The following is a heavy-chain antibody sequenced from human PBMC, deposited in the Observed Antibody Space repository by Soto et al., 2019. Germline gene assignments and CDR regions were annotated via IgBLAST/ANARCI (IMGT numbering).Heavy chain of an antibody. CDR3: ARHLFVEPLYCSGGSCYGAVYYYYYMDV. D-gene: IGHD2-15*01. V-gene: IGHV4-39*01. CDR1: GGSISSSSYY. J-gene: IGHJ6*03. CDR2: IYYSGST. Sequence: QLQLQESGPGLVKPSETLSLTCTVSGGSISSSSYYWGWIRQPPGKGLEWIGSIYYSGSTYYNPSLKSRVTISVDTSKNQFSLKLSSVTAADTAVYYCARHLFVEPLYCSGGSCYGAVYYYYYMDVWGKGTTVTVSS.